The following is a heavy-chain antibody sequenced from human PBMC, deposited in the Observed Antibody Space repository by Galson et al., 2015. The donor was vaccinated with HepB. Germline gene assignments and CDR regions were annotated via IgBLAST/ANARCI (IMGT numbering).Heavy chain of an antibody. Sequence: SVKVSCKASKYTFTAFAKHWVRQAPGQRLEWMGWINGGNGDTKYSQKFQGRVTITRDTSASTAYMELSSLRSEDSAMYYCAREGPYCSSTTCFSRPSCDYWGQGTLVTVSS. CDR3: AREGPYCSSTTCFSRPSCDY. J-gene: IGHJ4*02. CDR2: INGGNGDT. D-gene: IGHD2-2*01. CDR1: KYTFTAFA. V-gene: IGHV1-3*01.